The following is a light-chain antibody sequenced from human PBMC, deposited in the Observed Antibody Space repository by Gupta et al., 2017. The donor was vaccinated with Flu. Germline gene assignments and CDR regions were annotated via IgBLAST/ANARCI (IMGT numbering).Light chain of an antibody. CDR1: SSDVGGYNY. CDR3: SSYTSSSTLYV. CDR2: DVS. V-gene: IGLV2-14*01. J-gene: IGLJ1*01. Sequence: SPLTQPASVSAPLGLPITISCTGTSSDVGGYNYVSWYQQHPGKAPKLMIYDVSNRPSGVSNRFSGSKSGNTASLTISGLQAEDEADYYCSSYTSSSTLYVFGTGTKVTVL.